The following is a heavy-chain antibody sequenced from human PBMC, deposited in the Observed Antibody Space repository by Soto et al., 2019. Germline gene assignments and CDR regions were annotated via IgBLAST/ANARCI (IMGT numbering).Heavy chain of an antibody. CDR1: GFSFSDYG. D-gene: IGHD2-2*01. CDR2: ITASGTIT. Sequence: GCSLRLSCAGDGFSFSDYGMTWVRQTPGRGLEWVSAITASGTITYYADSVKGRFTVSRDNSENTLYLLMNNLRAEDTAVYYCAKDHRTYPRYYYDSWGQGTLVTVSS. J-gene: IGHJ4*02. V-gene: IGHV3-23*01. CDR3: AKDHRTYPRYYYDS.